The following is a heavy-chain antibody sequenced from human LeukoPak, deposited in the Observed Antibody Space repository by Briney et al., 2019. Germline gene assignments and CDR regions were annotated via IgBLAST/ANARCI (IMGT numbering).Heavy chain of an antibody. CDR3: ARDLHYYGSGSVISGGEQFHY. V-gene: IGHV3-11*01. CDR1: GFTFSDYY. Sequence: PGGSLRLSCAASGFTFSDYYMSWIRQAPGKGLEWVSYISSSGSTIYYADSVKGRFTISRDNARNSLYLQMNRLRAEDTAVYYCARDLHYYGSGSVISGGEQFHYWGQGTLVPVSS. CDR2: ISSSGSTI. D-gene: IGHD3-10*01. J-gene: IGHJ4*02.